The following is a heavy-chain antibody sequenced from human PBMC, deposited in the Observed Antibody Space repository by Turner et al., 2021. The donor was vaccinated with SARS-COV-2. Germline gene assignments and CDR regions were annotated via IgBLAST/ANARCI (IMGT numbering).Heavy chain of an antibody. Sequence: QVQLVESGGGVVQPGRSLRLSCEASGFTFSSYGMHWVRQAPGKGLEWVAVIWYDGSNKDYADSVKGRFTISRDNSKNTLYLQMNSLRAEDTAVYYCARDPNAGYYYMDVWGKGTTVTVSS. CDR1: GFTFSSYG. J-gene: IGHJ6*03. CDR3: ARDPNAGYYYMDV. V-gene: IGHV3-33*01. D-gene: IGHD2-8*01. CDR2: IWYDGSNK.